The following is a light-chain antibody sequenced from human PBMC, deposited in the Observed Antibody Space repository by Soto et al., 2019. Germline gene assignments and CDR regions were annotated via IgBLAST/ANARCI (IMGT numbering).Light chain of an antibody. CDR3: QHYGSSPYT. J-gene: IGKJ2*01. Sequence: EIVLTQSPGTLSLSPGERATLSCWASQTLSSSYLAWYQQKPGQAPRLLIYGASSRATGIPDRFSGSGSGTDFTLTISRLEPEDFAVYFCQHYGSSPYTFGQGSKLEIK. V-gene: IGKV3-20*01. CDR1: QTLSSSY. CDR2: GAS.